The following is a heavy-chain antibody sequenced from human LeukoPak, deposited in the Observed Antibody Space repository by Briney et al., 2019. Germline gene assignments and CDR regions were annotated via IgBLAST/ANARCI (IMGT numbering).Heavy chain of an antibody. Sequence: PSETLSLTCTVSGGSISSFYWSWIRQPPGKGLEWIAYIYYSGSTNSGSTNYNPSLRSRVTISVDTSKNQFSLKLSSVTAADTAMYYCARAIWGAYYDLDLWGRGTLVTVSS. CDR1: GGSISSFY. D-gene: IGHD3-3*01. J-gene: IGHJ2*01. V-gene: IGHV4-59*01. CDR2: IYYSGSTNSGST. CDR3: ARAIWGAYYDLDL.